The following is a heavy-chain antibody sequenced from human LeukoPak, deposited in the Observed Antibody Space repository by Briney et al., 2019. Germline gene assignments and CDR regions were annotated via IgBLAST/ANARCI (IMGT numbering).Heavy chain of an antibody. J-gene: IGHJ3*02. V-gene: IGHV3-74*01. Sequence: VSRINSDASSTTYADSVKGRFTISRDNAKNTLYLQMNSLRAEDTAVYYCARLGAATYAFDIWGQGTMVTVSS. D-gene: IGHD6-25*01. CDR3: ARLGAATYAFDI. CDR2: INSDASST.